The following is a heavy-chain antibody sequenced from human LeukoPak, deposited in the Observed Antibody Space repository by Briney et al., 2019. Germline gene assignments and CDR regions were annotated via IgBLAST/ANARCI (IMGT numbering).Heavy chain of an antibody. D-gene: IGHD1-1*01. CDR2: ISGSGGST. J-gene: IGHJ4*02. CDR3: AKIIGGTIYPFAY. CDR1: GFTFGSYA. V-gene: IGHV3-23*01. Sequence: PGGSLRLSCAASGFTFGSYAMSWVRQAPGKGLEGVSTISGSGGSTYYADSVKGRFTISRDNSKNTLYLQMDSLRVEDTAVYYCAKIIGGTIYPFAYWGQGTLVTVSS.